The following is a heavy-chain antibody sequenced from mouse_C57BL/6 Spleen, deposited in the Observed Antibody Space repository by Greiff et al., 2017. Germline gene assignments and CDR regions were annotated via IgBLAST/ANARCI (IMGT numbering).Heavy chain of an antibody. Sequence: EVKVVESGPELVKPGASVKIPCKASGYTFTDYNMDWVKQSHGKSLEWIGDINPNNGGTNYNQKFKGKATLTVDKSSSTAYMELRSLTSDDTAVYYCARSGDGYYPWFAYWGQGTLVTVSA. CDR1: GYTFTDYN. V-gene: IGHV1-18*01. CDR3: ARSGDGYYPWFAY. CDR2: INPNNGGT. J-gene: IGHJ3*01. D-gene: IGHD2-3*01.